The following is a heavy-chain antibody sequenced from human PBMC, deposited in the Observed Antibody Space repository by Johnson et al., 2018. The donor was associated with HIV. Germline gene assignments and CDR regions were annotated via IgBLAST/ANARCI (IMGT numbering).Heavy chain of an antibody. CDR3: ASSNVVGYSNYPDAFDI. D-gene: IGHD6-13*01. V-gene: IGHV3-23*04. CDR2: ISGSGGST. J-gene: IGHJ3*02. CDR1: GFTFSSYA. Sequence: MQLVESGGGLVQPGGSPRLSCAASGFTFSSYAMSWVRQAPGKGLVWVSGISGSGGSTYYADSVKGRFTISRDNAKNALYLQMNSLRAEDTAVYYCASSNVVGYSNYPDAFDIWGQGTMVTVSS.